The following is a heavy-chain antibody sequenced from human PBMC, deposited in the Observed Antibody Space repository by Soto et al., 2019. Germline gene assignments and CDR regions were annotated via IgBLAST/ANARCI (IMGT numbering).Heavy chain of an antibody. Sequence: SETLSLTCTVSGGSISSYYWSWIRQPPGKGLEWIGYIYYSGSTNYNPSLKSRVTISVDTSKNQFSLKLSSVTAADTALYYCARGMLFASYGMDVWGQGTTVTVSS. D-gene: IGHD2-8*01. V-gene: IGHV4-59*01. CDR1: GGSISSYY. CDR2: IYYSGST. CDR3: ARGMLFASYGMDV. J-gene: IGHJ6*02.